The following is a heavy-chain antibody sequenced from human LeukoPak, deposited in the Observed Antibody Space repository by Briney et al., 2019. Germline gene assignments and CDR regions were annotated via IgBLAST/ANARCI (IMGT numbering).Heavy chain of an antibody. J-gene: IGHJ6*03. CDR2: ISFDGSNT. CDR1: GFTFRSYA. CDR3: AREQHGYYVYYMDV. V-gene: IGHV3-30*15. Sequence: GSLRLSCAASGFTFRSYAMHWVRQAPGRGLDWVAVISFDGSNTYYAASVKGRFTISRDNSKSTLYLEMSSLRAEDTALYFCAREQHGYYVYYMDVWGKGTTVTVSS. D-gene: IGHD6-13*01.